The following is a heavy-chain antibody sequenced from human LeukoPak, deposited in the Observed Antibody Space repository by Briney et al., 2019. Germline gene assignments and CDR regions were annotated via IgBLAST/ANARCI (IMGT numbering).Heavy chain of an antibody. CDR3: AREAEGYCSGGSCYPVDY. Sequence: GGSLRLSCAASGFTFSNYGLSWVRQAPGKGLEWVSSISSSSSYIYYADSVRGRFTISRDNAKNSLYLQMNSLRAGDTAVYYCAREAEGYCSGGSCYPVDYWGQGTLVTVSS. V-gene: IGHV3-21*01. CDR2: ISSSSSYI. J-gene: IGHJ4*02. CDR1: GFTFSNYG. D-gene: IGHD2-15*01.